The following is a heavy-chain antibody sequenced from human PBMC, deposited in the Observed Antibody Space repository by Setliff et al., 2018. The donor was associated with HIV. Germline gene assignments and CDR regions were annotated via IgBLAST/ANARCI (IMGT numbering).Heavy chain of an antibody. CDR1: GYTFTGYY. J-gene: IGHJ4*02. CDR2: INPNSGGT. V-gene: IGHV1-2*02. CDR3: ARDAPWDSYGLDY. D-gene: IGHD5-18*01. Sequence: GASVKVSCKASGYTFTGYYMHWVRQAPGQGLEWMGWINPNSGGTTYAQKFQGRVTMTRDTSISTAYMEVSRLRSDDTAVYYCARDAPWDSYGLDYWGQGTLVTVSS.